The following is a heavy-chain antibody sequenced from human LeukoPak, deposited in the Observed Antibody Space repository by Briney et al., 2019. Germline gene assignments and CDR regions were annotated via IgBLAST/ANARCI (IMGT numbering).Heavy chain of an antibody. D-gene: IGHD6-13*01. CDR1: GGSISGYY. CDR2: IYYSGST. CDR3: AREKEGLAAAGFDN. J-gene: IGHJ4*02. Sequence: SETLSLTCTVSGGSISGYYWSWIRQPPGKGLEWIGYIYYSGSTNYNPSLKSRVTISVDTSKNQFSLKLSYVTAADTAAYYCAREKEGLAAAGFDNWGQGTLVTVSS. V-gene: IGHV4-59*01.